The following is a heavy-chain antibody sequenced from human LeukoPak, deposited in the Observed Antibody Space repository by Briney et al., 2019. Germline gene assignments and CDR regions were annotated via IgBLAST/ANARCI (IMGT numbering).Heavy chain of an antibody. Sequence: GGSLRLSCAASGFTFSDYYMSWIRQAPGKGLEWVSAISGSGGSTYYADSVKGRFTISRDNSKNTLYLQMNSLRAEDTAVYYCAKDGAWLRFDDWGQGILVTVSS. CDR2: ISGSGGST. V-gene: IGHV3-23*01. CDR1: GFTFSDYY. J-gene: IGHJ4*02. CDR3: AKDGAWLRFDD. D-gene: IGHD5-12*01.